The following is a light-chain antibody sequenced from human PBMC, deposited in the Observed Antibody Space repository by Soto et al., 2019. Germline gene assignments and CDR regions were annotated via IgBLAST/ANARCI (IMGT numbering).Light chain of an antibody. CDR1: QGVGGW. CDR2: ATS. J-gene: IGKJ3*01. CDR3: QQTHSLPLC. V-gene: IGKV1-12*01. Sequence: IQMTQSPSSVSASVGDRVTMTCRASQGVGGWLAWYQQKPGKVPKLLIYATSSLHSGVPSRFSGSGSGTDFTLSISSLQPEDVATYYCQQTHSLPLCFGPGTKVDIK.